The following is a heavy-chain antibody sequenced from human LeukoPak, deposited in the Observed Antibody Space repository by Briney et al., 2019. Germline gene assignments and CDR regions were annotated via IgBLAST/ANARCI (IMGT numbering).Heavy chain of an antibody. D-gene: IGHD6-19*01. CDR1: GFTLSIYG. CDR2: IRSDGSNT. CDR3: ARILSSAWGELGY. V-gene: IGHV3-30*02. Sequence: GGSLRLFCAAYGFTLSIYGMHWVRQAPGKGLEWVAFIRSDGSNTYYADSVKGRFTISRDNSKNTLYMQMNSLRAEDTAVYYCARILSSAWGELGYWGQGTLVTVSS. J-gene: IGHJ4*02.